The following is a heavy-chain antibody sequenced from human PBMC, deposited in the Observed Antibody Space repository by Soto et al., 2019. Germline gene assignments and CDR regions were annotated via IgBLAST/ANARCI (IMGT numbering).Heavy chain of an antibody. CDR3: ARDSYLQHTNWFDP. V-gene: IGHV3-21*01. J-gene: IGHJ5*02. CDR1: GFTFSSYS. CDR2: ISSSSSYI. Sequence: EVQLVESGGGLVKPGGSLRLSCAASGFTFSSYSMNWVRQAPGKGLEWVSSISSSSSYIYYADSVKGRFTISRDNAKNSLYLQMNSLRAEDTAVYYCARDSYLQHTNWFDPWGQGTLVTVSS.